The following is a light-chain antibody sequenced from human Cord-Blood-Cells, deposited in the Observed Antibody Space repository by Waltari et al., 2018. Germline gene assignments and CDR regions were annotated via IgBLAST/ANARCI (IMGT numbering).Light chain of an antibody. J-gene: IGLJ1*01. CDR1: SSDVGGYNY. V-gene: IGLV2-14*01. CDR2: EVS. Sequence: QSALTQPSSVSGSPGPSITISCTGTSSDVGGYNYSSWYPHHPGKAPKLMIYEVSNRPSGVSNRFSGSKSGNTASLTISGLQAEDEADYYCSSYTSSSTLVFGTGTKVTVL. CDR3: SSYTSSSTLV.